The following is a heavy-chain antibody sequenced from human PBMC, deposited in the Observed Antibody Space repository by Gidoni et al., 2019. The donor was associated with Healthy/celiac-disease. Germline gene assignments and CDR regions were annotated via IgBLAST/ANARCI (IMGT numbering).Heavy chain of an antibody. V-gene: IGHV3-21*01. Sequence: EVQLVESGGGLVKPGGSLRLSCAASGFTFSSYSMNWVRQAPGKGLGWVSSISSSSSYIYYADSVKGRFTISRDNAKNSLYLQMNSLRAEDTAVYYCARDLDYGDYPPQYFQHWGQGTLVTVSS. CDR3: ARDLDYGDYPPQYFQH. CDR2: ISSSSSYI. D-gene: IGHD4-17*01. J-gene: IGHJ1*01. CDR1: GFTFSSYS.